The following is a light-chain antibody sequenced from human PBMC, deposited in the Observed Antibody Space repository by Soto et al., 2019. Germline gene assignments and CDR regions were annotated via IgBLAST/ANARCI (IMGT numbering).Light chain of an antibody. CDR1: QSVSNNY. J-gene: IGKJ4*01. CDR2: GVS. V-gene: IGKV3-20*01. Sequence: EIVLTQSPATLSVSPGERATLSCRASQSVSNNYLAWYQQKPGQAPRLLIYGVSSRATGIPDRFSGSGSGTDFTLTISRLEPEDFAVYYCQQYVTSPLTFGGGTKVDI. CDR3: QQYVTSPLT.